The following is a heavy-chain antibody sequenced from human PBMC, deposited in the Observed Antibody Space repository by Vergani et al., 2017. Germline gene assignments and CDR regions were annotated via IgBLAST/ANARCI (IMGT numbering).Heavy chain of an antibody. CDR2: TRNKANSYTT. CDR3: ARSYCSSTSCYGFDP. Sequence: EVQLVESGGGLVQPGGSLRLSCAASGFTLSHHYMDWVRQAPGKGLEWVGRTRNKANSYTTEYAASVKGRFTISRDDSKNSLYLQMNSLKTEDTAVYYWARSYCSSTSCYGFDPWGQGTLVTVSS. CDR1: GFTLSHHY. J-gene: IGHJ5*02. D-gene: IGHD2-2*01. V-gene: IGHV3-72*01.